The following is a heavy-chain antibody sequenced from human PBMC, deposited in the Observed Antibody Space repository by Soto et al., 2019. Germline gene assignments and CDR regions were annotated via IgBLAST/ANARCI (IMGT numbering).Heavy chain of an antibody. V-gene: IGHV7-4-1*01. J-gene: IGHJ5*02. CDR1: GYTFTSYA. CDR2: INTNTGNP. Sequence: ASVKVSCKASGYTFTSYAMNWVRQAPGQGLEWMGWINTNTGNPTYAQGFTGRFVFSLDTSVSTAYLQICSLKAEDTAVYYCARVTIAVAGNGTYNWFDPWGQGTLVTVSS. CDR3: ARVTIAVAGNGTYNWFDP. D-gene: IGHD6-19*01.